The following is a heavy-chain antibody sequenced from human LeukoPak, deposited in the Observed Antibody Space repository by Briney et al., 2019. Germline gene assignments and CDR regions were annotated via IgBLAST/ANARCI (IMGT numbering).Heavy chain of an antibody. CDR3: AKASRAGDDTFDY. CDR1: GFTFSSYS. CDR2: ITYDGSNK. V-gene: IGHV3-30*18. J-gene: IGHJ4*02. D-gene: IGHD3-10*01. Sequence: QPGGSLRLSCAASGFTFSSYSMNWVRQAPGKGLEWVAVITYDGSNKYYADSVKGRFTISRDNSKNTLYLQINSLRAEDTAVYYCAKASRAGDDTFDYWGQGTLVTVSS.